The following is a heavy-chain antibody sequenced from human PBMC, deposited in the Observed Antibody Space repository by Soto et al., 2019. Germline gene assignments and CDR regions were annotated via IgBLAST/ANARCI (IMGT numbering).Heavy chain of an antibody. J-gene: IGHJ4*01. CDR2: VKSKTHGGTT. Sequence: EVQLVESGGGLVKPGGSLTLSCAASGFTFSNAWINWVRQAPGKGLEWVGRVKSKTHGGTTDFAASVKGRFAISRDDSXXXXXXXXXXXXXXXXXXXXXXXXXXXXXXXXXLNYWGHGTLVTVSS. V-gene: IGHV3-15*07. CDR1: GFTFSNAW. CDR3: XXXXXXXXXXXXLNY.